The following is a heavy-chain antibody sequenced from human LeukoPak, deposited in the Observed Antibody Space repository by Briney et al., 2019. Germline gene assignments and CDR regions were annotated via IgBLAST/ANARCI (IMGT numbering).Heavy chain of an antibody. CDR3: ARDREVVAAGPKYYYYYMDV. CDR1: GFTFSSYD. D-gene: IGHD2-15*01. Sequence: GGSLRLSCVASGFTFSSYDMNWVRQAPGKGLEWLSYIGSSGSTTHYADSVKGRFTISRDNAKNSLYLQMNSLRAEDTAVYYCARDREVVAAGPKYYYYYMDVWGKRTTGTVSS. J-gene: IGHJ6*03. V-gene: IGHV3-48*03. CDR2: IGSSGSTT.